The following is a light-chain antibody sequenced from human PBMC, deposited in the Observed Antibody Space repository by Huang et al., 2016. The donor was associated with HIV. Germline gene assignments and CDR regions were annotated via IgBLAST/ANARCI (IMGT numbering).Light chain of an antibody. CDR2: GAS. CDR3: HQYYTLPRT. Sequence: EILLTQSPATLSVSPGARATLSCRASPTVSEHLAWFQQRPGQAPRLLIYGASNRATGIPARFSGRGSGTEFSLTITNLQSDDFALYFCHQYYTLPRTFGQGTKVEIK. CDR1: PTVSEH. J-gene: IGKJ1*01. V-gene: IGKV3-15*01.